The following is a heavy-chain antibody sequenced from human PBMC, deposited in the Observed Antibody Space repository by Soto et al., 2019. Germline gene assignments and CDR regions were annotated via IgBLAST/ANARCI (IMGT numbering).Heavy chain of an antibody. CDR3: ARSVAGVVVAATTWYFDL. CDR1: GGSIISGGYY. D-gene: IGHD2-15*01. J-gene: IGHJ2*01. Sequence: SETLSHTCTVSGGSIISGGYYWSWIRKHPGKGLEWIGYIYYSGSTYYNPSLKSRVTISVDTSKNQFSLKLSSVTAADTAVYYCARSVAGVVVAATTWYFDLWGRGTLVTVSS. V-gene: IGHV4-31*03. CDR2: IYYSGST.